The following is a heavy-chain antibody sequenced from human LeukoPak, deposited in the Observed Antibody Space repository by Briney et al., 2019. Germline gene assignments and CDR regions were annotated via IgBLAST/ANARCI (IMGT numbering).Heavy chain of an antibody. D-gene: IGHD6-13*01. V-gene: IGHV3-30-3*01. CDR2: ISYDGSNK. CDR1: GFTFCSYA. Sequence: GGSLRLSCAASGFTFCSYAMHWVRQAPGKGLEWVAVISYDGSNKYYADSVKGRFTISRDNSKNTLYLQMNSLRAEDTAVYYCARAKNSSWLALFDPWGQGTLVTVSS. J-gene: IGHJ5*02. CDR3: ARAKNSSWLALFDP.